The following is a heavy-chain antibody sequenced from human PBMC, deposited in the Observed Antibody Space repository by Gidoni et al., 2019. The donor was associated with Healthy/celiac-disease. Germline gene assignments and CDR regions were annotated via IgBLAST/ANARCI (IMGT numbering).Heavy chain of an antibody. D-gene: IGHD1-26*01. CDR2: ISSGCST. CDR3: QGGELPADSDY. J-gene: IGHJ4*02. CDR1: GFTVISNY. Sequence: EVQLVESGGGLIQPGGSLRLYCAASGFTVISNYMSWVRPAPGKGLEWVSVISSGCSTYYADSVKGRFTISRDNSKNTLYLQMNSLRAADTAVYYCQGGELPADSDYWGQGTLVTVSS. V-gene: IGHV3-53*01.